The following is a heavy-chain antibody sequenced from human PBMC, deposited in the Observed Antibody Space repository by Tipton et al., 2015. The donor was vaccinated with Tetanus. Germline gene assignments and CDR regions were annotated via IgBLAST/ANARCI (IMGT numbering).Heavy chain of an antibody. D-gene: IGHD1-26*01. Sequence: TLSLTCTVSGASINAGGYLWTWVRQHPGKGLEWIGNIYYTELTSYSPSLRSRVSISVDTSRDQFSLILTSVTAADTALYFCARGLPREPFYIDYWGQGKQVTASS. CDR2: IYYTELT. CDR3: ARGLPREPFYIDY. J-gene: IGHJ4*02. CDR1: GASINAGGYL. V-gene: IGHV4-31*03.